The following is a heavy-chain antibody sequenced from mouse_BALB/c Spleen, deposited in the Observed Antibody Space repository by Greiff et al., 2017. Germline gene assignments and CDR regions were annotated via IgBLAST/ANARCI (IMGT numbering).Heavy chain of an antibody. V-gene: IGHV5-6-5*01. CDR2: ISSGGST. CDR1: GFTFSSYA. D-gene: IGHD1-1*01. J-gene: IGHJ4*01. Sequence: EVKLVESGGGLVKPGGSLKLSCAASGFTFSSYAMSWVRQTPEKRLEWVASISSGGSTYYPDSVKGRFTISRDNARNILYLQMSSLRSEDTAMYYCARGHYGSRAMDYWGQGTSVTVSS. CDR3: ARGHYGSRAMDY.